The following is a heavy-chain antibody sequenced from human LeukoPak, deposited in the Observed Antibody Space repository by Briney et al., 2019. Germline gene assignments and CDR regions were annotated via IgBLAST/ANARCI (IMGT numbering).Heavy chain of an antibody. Sequence: GGSLRLSCAASGFTFSSYGMHWVRQAPGKGLEWVAFIRYDGSNKYYADSVKGRFTISRDNSKNTLYLQMNSLRAEDTAVYYCARDPPYYYDSSGYYSYYFDYWGQGTLVTVSS. CDR3: ARDPPYYYDSSGYYSYYFDY. CDR2: IRYDGSNK. D-gene: IGHD3-22*01. CDR1: GFTFSSYG. J-gene: IGHJ4*02. V-gene: IGHV3-30*02.